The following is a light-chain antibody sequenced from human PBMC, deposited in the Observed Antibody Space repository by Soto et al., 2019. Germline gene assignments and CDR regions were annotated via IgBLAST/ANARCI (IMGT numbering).Light chain of an antibody. CDR2: GAS. CDR3: QQYGSSPFT. Sequence: PGERVTLSCRASQSVSRSYLAWYQQKPGQAPRLLIYGASSRATGIPDRFSGSGSGTDFTLTISRLEPEDFAVYYCQQYGSSPFTFGQGTRLEI. V-gene: IGKV3-20*01. CDR1: QSVSRSY. J-gene: IGKJ5*01.